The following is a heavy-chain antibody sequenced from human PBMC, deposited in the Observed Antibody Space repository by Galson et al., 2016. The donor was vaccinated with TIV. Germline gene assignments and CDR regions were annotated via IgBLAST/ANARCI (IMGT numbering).Heavy chain of an antibody. J-gene: IGHJ4*02. Sequence: QSGAEVKKTGESLKISCKGSGYTFTSLWIGWVRRVPGKGLEWMGIMYPGDSDTIYSPSFQGQVTISADKSISTVYLQWSSLKASDAAMYYCARQGPTKGSLGYWGQETLLTVSS. CDR1: GYTFTSLW. CDR3: ARQGPTKGSLGY. V-gene: IGHV5-51*01. D-gene: IGHD1-26*01. CDR2: MYPGDSDT.